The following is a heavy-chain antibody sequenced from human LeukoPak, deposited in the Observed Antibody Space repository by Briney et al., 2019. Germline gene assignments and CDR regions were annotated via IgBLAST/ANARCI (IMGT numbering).Heavy chain of an antibody. D-gene: IGHD6-19*01. CDR3: ARDYSSGWPNFDY. V-gene: IGHV1-2*06. CDR1: GYTFTGYY. CDR2: INPNSGGT. Sequence: ASVKVSCKASGYTFTGYYMHWVRQAPGQGLEWMGRINPNSGGTSYAQKFQGRVTMTRDTSISTAYMELSRLRSDDTAVYYCARDYSSGWPNFDYWGQGTLVTVSS. J-gene: IGHJ4*02.